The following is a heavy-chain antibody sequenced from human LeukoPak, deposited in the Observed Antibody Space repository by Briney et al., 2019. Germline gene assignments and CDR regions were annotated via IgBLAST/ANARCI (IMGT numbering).Heavy chain of an antibody. Sequence: GGSLRLSCAASGFTFSNSALHWVRQAPGKGPEWVAVISYDGSNKDEADSVKGRFTVSRDNSKNTLYLQMNSLRAEDTAVYYCARPVLRYFDWLPGDGMDVWGQGTTVTVSS. V-gene: IGHV3-30-3*01. CDR2: ISYDGSNK. J-gene: IGHJ6*02. D-gene: IGHD3-9*01. CDR1: GFTFSNSA. CDR3: ARPVLRYFDWLPGDGMDV.